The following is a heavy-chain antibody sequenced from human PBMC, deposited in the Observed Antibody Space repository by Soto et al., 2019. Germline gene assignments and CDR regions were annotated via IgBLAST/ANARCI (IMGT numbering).Heavy chain of an antibody. Sequence: AGGSLRLSCAVSGFTFINTGMSWVRQAPGQGLEWVSAITGNGDTTYYADSVKGRFTISRDNSKSTLYLQMNSLRAEDTAVYYCAKIDGYFDYWGQGTLVTVSS. CDR2: ITGNGDTT. D-gene: IGHD3-22*01. J-gene: IGHJ4*02. CDR1: GFTFINTG. V-gene: IGHV3-23*01. CDR3: AKIDGYFDY.